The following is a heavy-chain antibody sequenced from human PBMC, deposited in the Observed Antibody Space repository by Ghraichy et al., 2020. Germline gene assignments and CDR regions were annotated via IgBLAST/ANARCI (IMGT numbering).Heavy chain of an antibody. Sequence: GGSLRLSCAASGFTFSSYWMHWVRQAPGKGLVWVSRINSDGSSTSYADSVKGRFTISRDNAKNTLYLQMNSLRAEDTAVYYCARESASAWLEIFDYWGQGTLVTVSS. J-gene: IGHJ4*02. D-gene: IGHD5-12*01. CDR1: GFTFSSYW. V-gene: IGHV3-74*01. CDR2: INSDGSST. CDR3: ARESASAWLEIFDY.